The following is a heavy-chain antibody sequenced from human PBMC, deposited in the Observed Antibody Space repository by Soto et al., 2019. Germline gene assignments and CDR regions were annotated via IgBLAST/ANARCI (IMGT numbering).Heavy chain of an antibody. Sequence: PGESLKISCKGSGYSFTSYWIGWVRQMPGKSLEWMGIIYPGDSDTRYSPSFQGQVTISADKSISTAYLQWSSLKASDTAMYYCARHQWTTVTTYYADYWGQGTLVTVSS. CDR3: ARHQWTTVTTYYADY. CDR1: GYSFTSYW. D-gene: IGHD4-17*01. V-gene: IGHV5-51*01. CDR2: IYPGDSDT. J-gene: IGHJ4*02.